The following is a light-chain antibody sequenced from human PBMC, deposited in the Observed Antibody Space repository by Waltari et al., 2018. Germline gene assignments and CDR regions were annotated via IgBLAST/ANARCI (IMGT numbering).Light chain of an antibody. J-gene: IGKJ1*01. CDR1: QSLVSSDGNTY. CDR3: MQGTHWPWT. CDR2: KVS. Sequence: DVVMTPSPLSLPVTLGQPASISCWSSQSLVSSDGNTYFNCFQQRPGQSPRRLLYKVSNRDSGVPDRLSGSGSGTDFTLRISRVEAEDVGVYYCMQGTHWPWTFGQGTKVEIK. V-gene: IGKV2-30*01.